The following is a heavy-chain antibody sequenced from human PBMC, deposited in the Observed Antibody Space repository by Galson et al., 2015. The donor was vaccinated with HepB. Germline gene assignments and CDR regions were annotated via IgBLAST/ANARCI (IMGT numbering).Heavy chain of an antibody. D-gene: IGHD6-6*01. CDR1: GGTFSSYG. J-gene: IGHJ4*02. CDR2: IIPLFGTT. CDR3: ARGAEYSSSLGGFDC. Sequence: SVKVSCKASGGTFSSYGISWVRQAPGQGLEWMGGIIPLFGTTNYAQKFQGRVTITADESTTTVYMELSSLKSEDTAVYYCARGAEYSSSLGGFDCWGQGTLGTVSS. V-gene: IGHV1-69*13.